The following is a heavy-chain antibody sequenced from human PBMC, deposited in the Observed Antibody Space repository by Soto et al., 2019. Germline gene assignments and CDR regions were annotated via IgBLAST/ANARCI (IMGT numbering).Heavy chain of an antibody. CDR3: ATPSHYGSGSYFPPYYYYYGMDV. V-gene: IGHV4-39*01. CDR2: IYYSGST. D-gene: IGHD3-10*01. CDR1: GGCISSSSYY. Sequence: SEPLSRTCTVSGGCISSSSYYWGWIRQPPGKGLEWIGSIYYSGSTYYNPSLKSRVTISVDTSKNQFSLKLSSVTAADTAVYYCATPSHYGSGSYFPPYYYYYGMDVWGQGTTVT. J-gene: IGHJ6*02.